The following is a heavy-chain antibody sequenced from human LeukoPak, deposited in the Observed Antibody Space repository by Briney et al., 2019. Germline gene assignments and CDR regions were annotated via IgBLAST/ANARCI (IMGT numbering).Heavy chain of an antibody. CDR3: ARTSHYVDIAATIPYGIYYFDY. CDR2: ISDSGGST. V-gene: IGHV3-23*01. D-gene: IGHD5-12*01. Sequence: GGSLRLSCAASGFTFSSYGMSWLRQAPGKGLEWVSAISDSGGSTYYADSVKGRFTISRDNSKNTLYLEMNSLRAEDTAVYYCARTSHYVDIAATIPYGIYYFDYWGQGTLVTVSS. CDR1: GFTFSSYG. J-gene: IGHJ4*02.